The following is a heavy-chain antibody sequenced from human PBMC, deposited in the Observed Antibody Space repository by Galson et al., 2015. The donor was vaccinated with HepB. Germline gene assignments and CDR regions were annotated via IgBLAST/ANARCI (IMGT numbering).Heavy chain of an antibody. CDR3: ARDGGWYSGALDY. CDR2: ISSSSSYI. CDR1: GFTFSSYS. V-gene: IGHV3-21*01. Sequence: LRLSCAASGFTFSSYSMNWVRQAPGKGLEWVSSISSSSSYIYYADSVKGRFTISRDNAKNSLYLQMNSLRAEDTAVYYCARDGGWYSGALDYWGQGTLVTVSS. J-gene: IGHJ4*02. D-gene: IGHD1-26*01.